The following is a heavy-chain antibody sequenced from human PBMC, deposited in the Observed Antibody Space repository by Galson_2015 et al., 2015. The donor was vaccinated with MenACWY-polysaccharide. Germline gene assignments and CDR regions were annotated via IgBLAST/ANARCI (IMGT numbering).Heavy chain of an antibody. CDR1: GDSITSTPYF. D-gene: IGHD3-16*01. V-gene: IGHV4-31*03. Sequence: TLSLTCTVSGDSITSTPYFWSWIRQHPGEGLEWIAFISYDGGTYYNPSLNSRVTISIDTPKNQFSLKLNSVTAADTAVYYCVRGGRAVSNINWFDPWGRGTLVTVSS. CDR2: ISYDGGT. J-gene: IGHJ5*02. CDR3: VRGGRAVSNINWFDP.